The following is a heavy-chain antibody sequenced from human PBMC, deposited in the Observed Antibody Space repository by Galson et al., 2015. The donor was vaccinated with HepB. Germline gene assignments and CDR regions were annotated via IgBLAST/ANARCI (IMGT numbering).Heavy chain of an antibody. D-gene: IGHD3-10*01. CDR1: GFAFSTYY. J-gene: IGHJ4*02. V-gene: IGHV3-7*03. Sequence: SLRLSCAASGFAFSTYYMSWVRQAPGKGLEWVANIKGDGSERYYVDSVKGRFTIFRDNAKNSLYLQMNNLGAEDTAVYYCARNYFGSGIDFDCWGQGTLVAVSS. CDR2: IKGDGSER. CDR3: ARNYFGSGIDFDC.